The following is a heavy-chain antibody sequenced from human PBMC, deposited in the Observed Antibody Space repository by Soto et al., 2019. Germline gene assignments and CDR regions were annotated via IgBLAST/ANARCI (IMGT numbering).Heavy chain of an antibody. CDR1: GFTFSSYA. CDR3: AKDPYGDYATIEYYFDY. J-gene: IGHJ4*02. Sequence: GGSLRLSCAASGFTFSSYAMSWVRQAPGKGLEWVSAISGSGGSTYYADSVKGRFTISRDNSKNTLYLQMNSLRAEDTAVYYCAKDPYGDYATIEYYFDYWGQGTLVTVSS. V-gene: IGHV3-23*01. CDR2: ISGSGGST. D-gene: IGHD4-17*01.